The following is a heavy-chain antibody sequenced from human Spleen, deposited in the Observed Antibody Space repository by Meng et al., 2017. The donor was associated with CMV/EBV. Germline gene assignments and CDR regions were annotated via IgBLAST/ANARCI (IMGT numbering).Heavy chain of an antibody. CDR2: IYSGGST. CDR1: GFTVSSNY. Sequence: GESLKISCAASGFTVSSNYMSWVRQAPGKGLEWVSVIYSGGSTYYADSVKGRFTISSDNSKNTLYLQMNSRRAEDTTVYYCARTDVRYWGQGTLVTVSS. V-gene: IGHV3-66*02. CDR3: ARTDVRY. D-gene: IGHD3-10*02. J-gene: IGHJ4*02.